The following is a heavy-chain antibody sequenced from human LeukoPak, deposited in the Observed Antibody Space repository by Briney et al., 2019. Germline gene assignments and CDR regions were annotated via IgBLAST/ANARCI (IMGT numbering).Heavy chain of an antibody. D-gene: IGHD4-23*01. CDR3: VALGGVIDY. CDR1: GGSISSYY. J-gene: IGHJ4*02. CDR2: IYYSGST. Sequence: SETLSLTCTVSGGSISSYYWSWIRQPPGKGLEWIGYIYYSGSTNYNPSLKSRVTISVDTSKNQFSLKLSSVTAADTAVYYCVALGGVIDYWGQGTLVTVSS. V-gene: IGHV4-59*01.